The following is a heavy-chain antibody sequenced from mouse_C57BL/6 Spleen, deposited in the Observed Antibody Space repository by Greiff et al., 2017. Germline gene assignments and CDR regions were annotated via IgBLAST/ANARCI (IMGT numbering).Heavy chain of an antibody. Sequence: EVQVVESGGGLVKPGGSLKLSCAASGFTFSDYGMHWVRQAPEKGLEWVAYISSGSSTIYYADTVKGRFTISRDNAKNTLFLQMTSLRSEDTAMXYCARCAITTVVEGYFDVWGTGTTVTVSS. CDR1: GFTFSDYG. V-gene: IGHV5-17*01. CDR3: ARCAITTVVEGYFDV. CDR2: ISSGSSTI. J-gene: IGHJ1*03. D-gene: IGHD1-1*01.